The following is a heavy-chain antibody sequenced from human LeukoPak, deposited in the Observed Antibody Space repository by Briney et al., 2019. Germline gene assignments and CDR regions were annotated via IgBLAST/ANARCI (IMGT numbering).Heavy chain of an antibody. D-gene: IGHD3-22*01. CDR2: IYYSGST. CDR3: ARADYDSSGYQLDY. J-gene: IGHJ4*02. Sequence: SETLSLTCTVSGGSISSYYWSWIQQPPGKGLEWIGYIYYSGSTNYNPSLKSRVTISVDTSKNQFSLKLSSVTAADTAAYYCARADYDSSGYQLDYWGQGTLVTVSS. CDR1: GGSISSYY. V-gene: IGHV4-59*01.